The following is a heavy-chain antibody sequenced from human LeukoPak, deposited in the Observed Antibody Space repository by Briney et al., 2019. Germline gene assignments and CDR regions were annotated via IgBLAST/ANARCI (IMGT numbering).Heavy chain of an antibody. D-gene: IGHD2-2*01. Sequence: GGSLRLSCAASGFTFSGCGINWVRLAPGKGLEWVSMIINGNTEHYADSVKGRFTVSRDNARNSAYLQMNSLRDEDTAMYYCARDYGYCRGNTCYASFDYWGHGTLVTVSS. CDR1: GFTFSGCG. CDR3: ARDYGYCRGNTCYASFDY. CDR2: MIINGNTE. V-gene: IGHV3-48*02. J-gene: IGHJ4*01.